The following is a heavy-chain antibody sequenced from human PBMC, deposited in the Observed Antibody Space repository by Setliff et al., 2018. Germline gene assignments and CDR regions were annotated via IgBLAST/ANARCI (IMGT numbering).Heavy chain of an antibody. CDR2: IYHSGSS. D-gene: IGHD3-9*01. J-gene: IGHJ4*02. Sequence: PSETLSLTCTVSGGSINSMSYYWGWIRQPPGKGLEWIGSIYHSGSSYYNPSLRSRVTISVDTSKNQFSLILRSVTAADTAFYYCAKERYFDWFFEDWGQGTLVTVSS. CDR1: GGSINSMSYY. CDR3: AKERYFDWFFED. V-gene: IGHV4-39*07.